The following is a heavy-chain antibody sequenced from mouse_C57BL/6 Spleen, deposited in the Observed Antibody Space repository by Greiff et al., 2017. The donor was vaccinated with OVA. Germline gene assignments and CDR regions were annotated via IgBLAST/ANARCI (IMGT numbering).Heavy chain of an antibody. CDR1: GYTFTEYT. CDR3: ARHEERGLRGPYAMDY. J-gene: IGHJ4*01. D-gene: IGHD2-4*01. V-gene: IGHV1-62-2*01. CDR2: FYPGSGSI. Sequence: QVQLKESGAELVKPGASVKLSCKASGYTFTEYTIHWVKQRSGQGLEWIGWFYPGSGSIKYNEKFKDKATLTADKSSSTVYMELSRLTSEDSAVYFCARHEERGLRGPYAMDYWGQGTSVTVSS.